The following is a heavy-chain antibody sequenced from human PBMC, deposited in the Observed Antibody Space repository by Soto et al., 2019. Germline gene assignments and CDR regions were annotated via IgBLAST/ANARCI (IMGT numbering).Heavy chain of an antibody. D-gene: IGHD3-22*01. CDR3: AKGPTLYYYDSSGYSPH. J-gene: IGHJ4*02. CDR1: GFTFSSYA. CDR2: ISGSGGST. V-gene: IGHV3-23*01. Sequence: EVQLLESGGGLVQPGGSLRLSCAASGFTFSSYAMSWVRQAPGKGLERVSAISGSGGSTYYADSVKGRFTISRDNSKNTLYLQMNSLRAEDTAVYYCAKGPTLYYYDSSGYSPHWGQGTLVTVSS.